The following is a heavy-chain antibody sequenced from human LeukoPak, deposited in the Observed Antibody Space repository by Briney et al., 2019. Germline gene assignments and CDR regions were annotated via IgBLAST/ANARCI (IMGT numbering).Heavy chain of an antibody. CDR1: GYTLTELS. J-gene: IGHJ1*01. CDR3: ATEYCSGGSCWGYFQH. CDR2: FDPEDGET. V-gene: IGHV1-24*01. Sequence: ASVKVFCKVSGYTLTELSMHWVRQAPGKGLEWMGGFDPEDGETIYAQKFQGRVTMTEDTSTDTAYMELSSLRSEDTAVYYCATEYCSGGSCWGYFQHWGQGTLVTVSS. D-gene: IGHD2-15*01.